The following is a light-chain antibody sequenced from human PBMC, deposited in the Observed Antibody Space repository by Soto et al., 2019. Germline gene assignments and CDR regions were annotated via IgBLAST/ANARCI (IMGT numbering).Light chain of an antibody. J-gene: IGKJ1*01. CDR1: QSVSGW. V-gene: IGKV1-5*01. CDR2: AAS. Sequence: SRMTQSPSTLSASLGDTVTVTFRASQSVSGWLAWYQQKPGEAPKLLIYAASSLQSGVPSRFSGSGSGTEFTLTISSLQPDDFATYYCQHFNSYPWTFGQGTKVDI. CDR3: QHFNSYPWT.